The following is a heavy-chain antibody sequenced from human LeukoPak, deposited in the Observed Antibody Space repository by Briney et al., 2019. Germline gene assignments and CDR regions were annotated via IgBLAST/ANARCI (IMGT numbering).Heavy chain of an antibody. D-gene: IGHD3-9*01. J-gene: IGHJ5*02. V-gene: IGHV3-23*01. CDR1: GFTFSSYA. Sequence: GGSLRLSCAASGFTFSSYAMSWVRQAPGKGLEWVSAISGSGGSTYYADSVKGRFTISRDNSKNTLYLQMNSLRAEDTAVYYCAKEPQQNLYFDWLQASNWFDPWGQGTLVTVSS. CDR3: AKEPQQNLYFDWLQASNWFDP. CDR2: ISGSGGST.